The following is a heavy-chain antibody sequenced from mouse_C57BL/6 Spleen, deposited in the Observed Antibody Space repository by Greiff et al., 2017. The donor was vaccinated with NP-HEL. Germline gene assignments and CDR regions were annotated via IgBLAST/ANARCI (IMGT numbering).Heavy chain of an antibody. CDR2: IYPGSGNT. D-gene: IGHD1-2*01. V-gene: IGHV1-76*01. Sequence: QVQLQQSGAELVRPGASVKLSCKASGYTFTDYYINWVKQRPGQGLEWIARIYPGSGNTYYNEKFKGKATLTAEESSSTAYMQLSSLTSEDSAVYFCARSNYYGPYYFDYWGQGTTLTVSS. CDR3: ARSNYYGPYYFDY. J-gene: IGHJ2*01. CDR1: GYTFTDYY.